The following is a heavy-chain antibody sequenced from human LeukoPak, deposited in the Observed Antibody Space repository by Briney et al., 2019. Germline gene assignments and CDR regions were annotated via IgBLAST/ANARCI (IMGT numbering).Heavy chain of an antibody. CDR1: GASVSSGGYY. V-gene: IGHV4-61*08. CDR2: IYYSGST. J-gene: IGHJ4*02. D-gene: IGHD3-10*01. Sequence: SSETLSLTCTVSGASVSSGGYYWSRIRQPPGKGLEWIGYIYYSGSTNYNPSLKSRVTISVDTSKNQFSLKVNSVTAADTAIYYCARRGGSGRSFDYWGQGTLVTVSS. CDR3: ARRGGSGRSFDY.